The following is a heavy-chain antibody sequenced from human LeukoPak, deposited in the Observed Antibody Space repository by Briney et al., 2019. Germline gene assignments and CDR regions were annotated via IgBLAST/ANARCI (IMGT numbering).Heavy chain of an antibody. D-gene: IGHD3-3*01. CDR1: GGTFSSYA. V-gene: IGHV1-69*04. Sequence: SVKVSCKASGGTFSSYAISWVRQAPGQGLEWMGRIIPILGVANYAQKFQGRVTITADKSTSTAYMELSSLRSEDTAVYYCARVLTIFGVVPDAFDIWGQGTMVTVSS. CDR3: ARVLTIFGVVPDAFDI. CDR2: IIPILGVA. J-gene: IGHJ3*02.